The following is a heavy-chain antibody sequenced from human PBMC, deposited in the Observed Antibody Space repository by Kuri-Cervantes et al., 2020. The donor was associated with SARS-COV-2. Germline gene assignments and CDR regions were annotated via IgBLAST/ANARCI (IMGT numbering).Heavy chain of an antibody. D-gene: IGHD5-18*01. Sequence: SLKISCAASGFTFDDYAMHWVRQAPGKGLEWVSGISWNSGSIGYADSVKGRFTISRDNAKNSQYLQMNSLRAEDTAVYYCARVSLTAMVPWGQGTLVTVSS. J-gene: IGHJ5*02. CDR2: ISWNSGSI. CDR3: ARVSLTAMVP. V-gene: IGHV3-9*01. CDR1: GFTFDDYA.